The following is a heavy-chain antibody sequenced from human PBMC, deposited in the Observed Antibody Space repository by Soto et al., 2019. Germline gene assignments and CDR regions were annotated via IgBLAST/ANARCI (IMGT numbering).Heavy chain of an antibody. CDR1: GYTFTGYY. V-gene: IGHV1-2*02. J-gene: IGHJ6*02. CDR2: INPNSGGT. Sequence: QVQLVQSGAEVKKPGASVKVSCKASGYTFTGYYMHWVRQAPGQGLEWMGWINPNSGGTNYAQKFQGRVTMTRDTSISTAYMGLSRLRSDDTAVYFCAREGYYGGKSLGGFYGMDVWGQGTTVTVSS. CDR3: AREGYYGGKSLGGFYGMDV. D-gene: IGHD4-17*01.